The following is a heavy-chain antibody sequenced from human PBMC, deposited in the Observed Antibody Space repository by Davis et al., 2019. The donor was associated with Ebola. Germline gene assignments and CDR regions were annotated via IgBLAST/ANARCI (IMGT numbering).Heavy chain of an antibody. CDR3: ASRRRDSSGYPFDY. J-gene: IGHJ4*02. V-gene: IGHV3-33*01. CDR2: IWYDGSNK. Sequence: GESLKISCAASGFTFSSYGMHWVRQAPGKGLEWVAVIWYDGSNKYYADSVKGRFTISRDNSKNTLYLQMNSLRAEDTAVYYCASRRRDSSGYPFDYWGQGTLVTVSS. D-gene: IGHD3-22*01. CDR1: GFTFSSYG.